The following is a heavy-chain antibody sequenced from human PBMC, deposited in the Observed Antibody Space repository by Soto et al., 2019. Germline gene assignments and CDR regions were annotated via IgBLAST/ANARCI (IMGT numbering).Heavy chain of an antibody. CDR1: GFTFSSYA. CDR2: ISGSDGRT. Sequence: GGSLRLSCAASGFTFSSYAMSWVRQAPGKGLEWVSTISGSDGRTYSTDSVKGRFTISRDNSRNTAYLQMNSLRVEDTAVYYCAKGVSQYTPLALFDYWGRGTLVTV. J-gene: IGHJ4*02. V-gene: IGHV3-23*01. CDR3: AKGVSQYTPLALFDY. D-gene: IGHD5-18*01.